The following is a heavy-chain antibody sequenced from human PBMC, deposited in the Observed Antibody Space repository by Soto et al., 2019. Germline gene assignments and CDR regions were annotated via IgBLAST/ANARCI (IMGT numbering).Heavy chain of an antibody. V-gene: IGHV3-7*03. Sequence: GGSMRLSCAASGFMFTSSSRSWVRPAPGKGLEWVTNIDQHGSEKKYVDSVKGRFTISRDNAKNSVSLQMNSLREEDTAVYYCARREYDYWSNYYYFEYLAQGTLVTVSA. CDR3: ARREYDYWSNYYYFEY. CDR1: GFMFTSSS. D-gene: IGHD3-3*01. CDR2: IDQHGSEK. J-gene: IGHJ4*02.